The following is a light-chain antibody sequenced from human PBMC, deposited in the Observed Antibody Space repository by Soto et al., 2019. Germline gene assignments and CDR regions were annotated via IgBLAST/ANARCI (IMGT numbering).Light chain of an antibody. CDR1: QSIRSNY. V-gene: IGKV3-20*01. CDR3: QQYGGSPIT. CDR2: GAS. J-gene: IGKJ5*01. Sequence: EIVLTQSPGTLSLSPGERATLSCRASQSIRSNYLAWYQQKPGQAPRLLMSGASSRASGVPVRFSGSGSGTDFTLTISRLEPEDFALYYCQQYGGSPITFGLGTRLEI.